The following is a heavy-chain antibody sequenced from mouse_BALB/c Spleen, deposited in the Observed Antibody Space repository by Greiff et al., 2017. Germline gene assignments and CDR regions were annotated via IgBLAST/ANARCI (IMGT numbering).Heavy chain of an antibody. J-gene: IGHJ4*01. CDR2: IWAGGST. V-gene: IGHV2-9*02. Sequence: VQRVESGPGLVTPSQSLSITCTVSGFSLTSYGVHWVRQPPGKGLEWLGVIWAGGSTNYNSALMSRLSISKDNSKSQVFLKMNSLQTDDTAMYCCARVLQSYYAMDYWGQGTAVTVSS. CDR1: GFSLTSYG. D-gene: IGHD2-10*01. CDR3: ARVLQSYYAMDY.